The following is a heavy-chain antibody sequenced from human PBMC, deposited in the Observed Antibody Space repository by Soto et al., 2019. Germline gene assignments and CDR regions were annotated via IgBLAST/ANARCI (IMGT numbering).Heavy chain of an antibody. J-gene: IGHJ4*02. CDR1: GYTFTGYY. V-gene: IGHV1-2*04. CDR3: ARASLSPDCSGGSCYSVFSCGWTFDY. Sequence: ASVKVSCKASGYTFTGYYMHWVRQAPGQGLEWMGWINPNSGGTNYAQKFQGWVTMTRDTSISTAYMELSRLRSDDTAVYYCARASLSPDCSGGSCYSVFSCGWTFDYWGQGTLVTVSS. CDR2: INPNSGGT. D-gene: IGHD2-15*01.